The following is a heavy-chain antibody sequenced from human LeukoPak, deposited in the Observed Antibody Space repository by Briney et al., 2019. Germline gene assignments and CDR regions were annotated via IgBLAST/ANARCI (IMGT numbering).Heavy chain of an antibody. Sequence: NSGGSLRLSCATSGFIFSIAWMSWVRQAPGKGLEWVGRIKSKNDGGAAEYAPPVKGRFTISRDDSKKTLYLEMNSLKNEDTALYYCNTVSGSGGFNIWGQGTMVTVSS. CDR1: GFIFSIAW. V-gene: IGHV3-15*01. D-gene: IGHD3-10*01. CDR2: IKSKNDGGAA. J-gene: IGHJ3*02. CDR3: NTVSGSGGFNI.